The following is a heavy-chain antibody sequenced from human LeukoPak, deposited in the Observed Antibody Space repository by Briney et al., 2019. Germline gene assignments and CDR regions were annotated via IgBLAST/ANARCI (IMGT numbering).Heavy chain of an antibody. V-gene: IGHV1-69*06. CDR3: ARDYDSSGYEDAFDI. CDR2: IIPIFGTA. CDR1: GGTFSSYA. J-gene: IGHJ3*02. Sequence: SVKVSCKASGGTFSSYAISWVRQAPGQGLEWMGGIIPIFGTANYAQKFQGRVTITADKSTSTAYMELSSLRSEDTAVYYCARDYDSSGYEDAFDIWGQGTMVTVSS. D-gene: IGHD3-22*01.